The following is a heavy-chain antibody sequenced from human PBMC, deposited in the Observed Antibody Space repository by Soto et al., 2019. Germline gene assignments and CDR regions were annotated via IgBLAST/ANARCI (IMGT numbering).Heavy chain of an antibody. D-gene: IGHD3-10*01. J-gene: IGHJ3*02. CDR3: ARARPHVLLWFGEFHDAFDI. CDR2: IKQDGSEK. Sequence: GGSLRLSCAASGFTFSSYWMSWVRQAPGKGLEWVANIKQDGSEKYYVDSVKGRFTISRDNAKNSLYLQMNSLRAEDTAVYYCARARPHVLLWFGEFHDAFDIWGQGTMVTVSS. CDR1: GFTFSSYW. V-gene: IGHV3-7*01.